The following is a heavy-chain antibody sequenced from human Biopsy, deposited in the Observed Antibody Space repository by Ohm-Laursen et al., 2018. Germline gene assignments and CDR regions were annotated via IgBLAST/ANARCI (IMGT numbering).Heavy chain of an antibody. CDR2: IITILGTA. Sequence: SVTASCKACGGTFISYATSWVRQAPGQGLGWMGGIITILGTANYAQKFQDRVTITADESTSTAYMELSSLRPVDTAVNYCAGNSEYGDYPNYYYGMDVWGQGTTVTVSS. CDR1: GGTFISYA. V-gene: IGHV1-69*13. D-gene: IGHD4-17*01. CDR3: AGNSEYGDYPNYYYGMDV. J-gene: IGHJ6*02.